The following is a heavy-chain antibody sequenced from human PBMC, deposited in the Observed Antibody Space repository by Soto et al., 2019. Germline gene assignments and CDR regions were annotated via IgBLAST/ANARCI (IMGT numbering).Heavy chain of an antibody. Sequence: GESLEISCKGSGYSFTSYWIGWVGQMPGKSLEWMGIIYPCESDTRYSPSFQGQVTISADKSISTAYLQWSSLKASDTAMYYCASSGDYYYYGMDVWGQGTTVTVSS. CDR2: IYPCESDT. J-gene: IGHJ6*02. V-gene: IGHV5-51*01. CDR1: GYSFTSYW. D-gene: IGHD5-12*01. CDR3: ASSGDYYYYGMDV.